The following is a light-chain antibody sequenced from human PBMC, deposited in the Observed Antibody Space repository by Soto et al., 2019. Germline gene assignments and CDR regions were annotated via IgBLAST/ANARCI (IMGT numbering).Light chain of an antibody. V-gene: IGKV3-15*01. CDR2: GAS. Sequence: EILMTQSPATLSVSPGETVTFSCRASRSVSNRLAWYQHKPGHAPRLLISGASNGATGIPPKFSGSGSGTEFPLAVDRLQSNDIAVYIGQLYYNWPVTFGGRPKVDI. CDR1: RSVSNR. CDR3: QLYYNWPVT. J-gene: IGKJ4*01.